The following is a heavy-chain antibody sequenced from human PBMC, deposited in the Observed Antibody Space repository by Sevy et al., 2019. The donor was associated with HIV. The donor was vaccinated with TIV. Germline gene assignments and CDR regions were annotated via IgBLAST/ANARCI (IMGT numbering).Heavy chain of an antibody. D-gene: IGHD3-22*01. CDR1: GFTFSSYA. CDR3: AKLWIRSGYSNSPFGY. CDR2: ISAGGGTT. Sequence: GGSLRLSCAASGFTFSSYAMNWVRQAPGKGLEWVSVISAGGGTTYYADSVKGRFTISRDNSKNTLFLQMNSLRAEDTATYYCAKLWIRSGYSNSPFGYWGQGALVTVSS. V-gene: IGHV3-23*01. J-gene: IGHJ4*02.